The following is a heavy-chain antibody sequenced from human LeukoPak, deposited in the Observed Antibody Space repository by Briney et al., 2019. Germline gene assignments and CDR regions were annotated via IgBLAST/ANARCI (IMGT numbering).Heavy chain of an antibody. CDR3: AREDTTYYDFWSGYKPLDY. V-gene: IGHV1-69*04. CDR2: IIPIFGIA. CDR1: GGTFSSYA. D-gene: IGHD3-3*01. J-gene: IGHJ4*02. Sequence: SVTVSCKASGGTFSSYAISWVRQAPGQGLEWMGRIIPIFGIANYAQKFQGRVTITADKSTSTAYMELSSLRSEDTAAYYYAREDTTYYDFWSGYKPLDYWGQGTLVTVSS.